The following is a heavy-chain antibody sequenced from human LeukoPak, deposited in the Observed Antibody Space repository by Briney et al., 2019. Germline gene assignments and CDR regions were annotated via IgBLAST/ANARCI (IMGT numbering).Heavy chain of an antibody. D-gene: IGHD3-10*01. CDR1: GGSISSSSYY. Sequence: PSETLSLTCTVSGGSISSSSYYWGWIRQPPGKGLEWIGSIYYSGSTYYNPTLKSRVTTSVDTSKNQFSLKLSSVTAADTAVYYCARQIRITMVRGVPNWFDPWGQGTLVTVSS. J-gene: IGHJ5*02. V-gene: IGHV4-39*01. CDR2: IYYSGST. CDR3: ARQIRITMVRGVPNWFDP.